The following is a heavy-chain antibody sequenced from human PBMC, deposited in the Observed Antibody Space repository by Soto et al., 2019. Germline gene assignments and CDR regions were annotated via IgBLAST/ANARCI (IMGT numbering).Heavy chain of an antibody. Sequence: QVQLVESGGGVVQPGRSLRLSCAASGFTFSSYGMHWVRQAPGKGLERVAVIWYDGSNKYYADSVKGRFTISRDNSKNTLYLQMNSLRAEDTAVYYCARDEVGATQTLDYWGQGTLVTVSS. J-gene: IGHJ4*02. D-gene: IGHD1-26*01. CDR2: IWYDGSNK. V-gene: IGHV3-33*01. CDR1: GFTFSSYG. CDR3: ARDEVGATQTLDY.